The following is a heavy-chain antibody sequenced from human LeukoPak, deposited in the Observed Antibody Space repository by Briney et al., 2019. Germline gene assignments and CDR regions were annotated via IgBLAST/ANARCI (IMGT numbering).Heavy chain of an antibody. CDR2: ISWDGGST. CDR3: AKDLLTVTTSGAFDY. Sequence: GGSLRLSCAASGFTFDDYTMHWVRQAPGKGLEWVSLISWDGGSTYYADSVKDRFTISRDNSKNSLYLQMNSLRTEDTALYYCAKDLLTVTTSGAFDYWGQGTLVTVSS. D-gene: IGHD4-17*01. J-gene: IGHJ4*02. V-gene: IGHV3-43*01. CDR1: GFTFDDYT.